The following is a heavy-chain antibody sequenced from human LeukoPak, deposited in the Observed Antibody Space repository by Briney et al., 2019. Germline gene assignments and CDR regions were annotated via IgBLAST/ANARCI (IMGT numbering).Heavy chain of an antibody. CDR1: GGTFSSYA. J-gene: IGHJ6*03. CDR3: GYYYGSGSQYDYYYYYMDV. CDR2: IIPIFGTA. V-gene: IGHV1-69*05. Sequence: GVSVKVSCKASGGTFSSYAISWVRQAPGQGLEWMGGIIPIFGTANYAQKFQGRVTITTDESTSTAYMELSSLRSEDTAVYYCGYYYGSGSQYDYYYYYMDVWGKGTTVTVSS. D-gene: IGHD3-10*01.